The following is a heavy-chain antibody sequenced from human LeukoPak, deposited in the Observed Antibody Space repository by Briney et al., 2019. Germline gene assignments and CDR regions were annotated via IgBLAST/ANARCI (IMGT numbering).Heavy chain of an antibody. Sequence: PSETLSLTCAVFGGSFSGYYWTWVRQAPGKGLGWIGEINESGTTNYNPSLDNRVTISVDRSKNQFSLKVTSLTAADTAVFYCARALMTLVRGVPRTTWFDPWGPGTLVTVSS. J-gene: IGHJ5*02. V-gene: IGHV4-34*01. D-gene: IGHD3-10*01. CDR1: GGSFSGYY. CDR3: ARALMTLVRGVPRTTWFDP. CDR2: INESGTT.